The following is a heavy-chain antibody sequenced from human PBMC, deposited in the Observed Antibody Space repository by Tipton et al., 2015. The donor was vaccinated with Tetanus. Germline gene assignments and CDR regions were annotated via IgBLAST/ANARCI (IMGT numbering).Heavy chain of an antibody. CDR1: GYTFTGYY. CDR3: ARVSDYYDSSGYLHPYYFDY. D-gene: IGHD3-22*01. Sequence: QLVQSGAEVKKPGASVKVSCKASGYTFTGYYMHWVRQAPGQGLEWMGWINPNSGGTNYAQKFQGRVTMTRDTSISTAYMELSRLRSDDTAVYYCARVSDYYDSSGYLHPYYFDYWGQGTLVTVSS. J-gene: IGHJ4*02. CDR2: INPNSGGT. V-gene: IGHV1-2*02.